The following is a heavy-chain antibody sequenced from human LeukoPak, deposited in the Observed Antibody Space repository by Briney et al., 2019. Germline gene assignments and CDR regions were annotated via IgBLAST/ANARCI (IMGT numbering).Heavy chain of an antibody. CDR2: IRQGGSEQ. D-gene: IGHD6-13*01. CDR3: GSLTRGGTWCH. V-gene: IGHV3-7*01. Sequence: GGSLRLSCAASGLTFSNYWMMWVRQAPGKGLDWVANIRQGGSEQNYVDSVKGRFTISRENAKKLLYLQMNSASAEDTALYYCGSLTRGGTWCHWGQGTLVTVSS. J-gene: IGHJ4*02. CDR1: GLTFSNYW.